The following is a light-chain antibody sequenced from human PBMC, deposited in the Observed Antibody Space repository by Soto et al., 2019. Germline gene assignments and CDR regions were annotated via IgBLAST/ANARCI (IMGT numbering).Light chain of an antibody. CDR2: DAS. V-gene: IGKV3-11*01. CDR1: QSVSGC. Sequence: EIVLTQSPATLSLSPGERATLSCRASQSVSGCLAWYQQKPGQAPRLLIYDASNRATGIPARFSGSGSGTDFILTISSLEPEDFAVYYCQQRCNWPPVTFGGGTKVEIK. CDR3: QQRCNWPPVT. J-gene: IGKJ4*01.